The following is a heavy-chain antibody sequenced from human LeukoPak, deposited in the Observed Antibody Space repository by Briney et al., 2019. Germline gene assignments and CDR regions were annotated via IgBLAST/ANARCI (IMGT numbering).Heavy chain of an antibody. V-gene: IGHV1-8*03. J-gene: IGHJ4*02. D-gene: IGHD6-13*01. CDR2: MNPNSGNT. Sequence: ASVKVSCKASGYTFTSYDINWVRQATGQGLEWMGWMNPNSGNTGYAQKFQGRVTITRNTSISTAYMELSSLRSKDTAVYYCARLHSSSWYLYYFDYWGQGTLVTVSS. CDR3: ARLHSSSWYLYYFDY. CDR1: GYTFTSYD.